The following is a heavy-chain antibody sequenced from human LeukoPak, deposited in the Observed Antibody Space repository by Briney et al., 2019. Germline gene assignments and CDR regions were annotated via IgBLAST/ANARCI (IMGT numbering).Heavy chain of an antibody. J-gene: IGHJ4*02. CDR2: IYTDGST. V-gene: IGHV4-4*07. Sequence: SETLSLTCTVSGGPMYSYYWTWIRQPAGRGLEWIGRIYTDGSTNYNPSLKSRVTMSVDTSKKEFSLKLNSVTAADTAIYYCATYKQELAFESWGQGTLVTVSS. D-gene: IGHD6-13*01. CDR1: GGPMYSYY. CDR3: ATYKQELAFES.